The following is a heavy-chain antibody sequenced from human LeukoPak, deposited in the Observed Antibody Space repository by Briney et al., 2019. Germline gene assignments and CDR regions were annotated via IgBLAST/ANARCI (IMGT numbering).Heavy chain of an antibody. J-gene: IGHJ6*02. D-gene: IGHD5-12*01. Sequence: SVKVSCKASGGTFSSYAISWVRQAPGQGLEWMGRIIPILGIANYAQKFQGRVTITADKSTSTAYMELSSLRPEDTAVYYCAIPGDSGYDLEGLYGMDVWGQGTTVTVSS. CDR2: IIPILGIA. CDR1: GGTFSSYA. CDR3: AIPGDSGYDLEGLYGMDV. V-gene: IGHV1-69*04.